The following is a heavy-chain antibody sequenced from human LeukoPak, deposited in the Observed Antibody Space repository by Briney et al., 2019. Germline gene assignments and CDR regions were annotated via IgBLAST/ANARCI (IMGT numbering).Heavy chain of an antibody. D-gene: IGHD5-18*01. J-gene: IGHJ4*02. CDR1: GFTFTSSS. Sequence: SVKVSCKASGFTFTSSSIQWIRQARGQRLEWIGWIVGDSTDTYYAQRFQERVTIARDMSTSTAYLELSSLRSEDTAVYYCAADPDTTMAFDCWGRGTRVTVSS. CDR3: AADPDTTMAFDC. V-gene: IGHV1-58*02. CDR2: IVGDSTDT.